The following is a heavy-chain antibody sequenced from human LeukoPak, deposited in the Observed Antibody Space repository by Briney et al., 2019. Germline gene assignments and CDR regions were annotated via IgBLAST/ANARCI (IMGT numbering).Heavy chain of an antibody. CDR1: GGSINNYY. CDR3: ARQGTLDY. CDR2: IDHRGNT. D-gene: IGHD3-10*01. Sequence: SDTLSLTCTVSGGSINNYYWSWIRQPPGKGLEWIGYIDHRGNTNYNPSLKSRVTMSVDTSKNQFSLKLSSVTAADTAVYYCARQGTLDYWGEGTLV. J-gene: IGHJ4*02. V-gene: IGHV4-59*08.